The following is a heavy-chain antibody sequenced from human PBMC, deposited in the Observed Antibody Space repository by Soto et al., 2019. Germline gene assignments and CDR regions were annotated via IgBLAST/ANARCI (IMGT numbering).Heavy chain of an antibody. D-gene: IGHD3-16*02. V-gene: IGHV4-34*12. Sequence: PSETLSLTCGVSGGSFGGYYWAWIRQPPGKGLEWIGEIFHSGSTNYNPSLESRLTISIDTSKIQFSLKLPSVTAADTAMYYCARLTRGGYRFDPWGQGTLVTVSS. CDR3: ARLTRGGYRFDP. CDR2: IFHSGST. CDR1: GGSFGGYY. J-gene: IGHJ5*01.